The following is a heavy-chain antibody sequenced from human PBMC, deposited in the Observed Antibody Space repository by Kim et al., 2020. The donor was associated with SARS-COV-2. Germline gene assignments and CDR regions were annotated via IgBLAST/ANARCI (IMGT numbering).Heavy chain of an antibody. D-gene: IGHD2-2*01. CDR1: GGSVSSTAYY. CDR2: ISYSGST. V-gene: IGHV4-39*01. CDR3: ARQYTSNITSPPIPLAYARHFDF. J-gene: IGHJ4*02. Sequence: SETLSLTCSVSGGSVSSTAYYWGWIRQPPGKGLEWIGSISYSGSTYYNPSLHSRVTLSVDTARNEFSLKLTSVAAADTASYYCARQYTSNITSPPIPLAYARHFDFWGRGALVAVSS.